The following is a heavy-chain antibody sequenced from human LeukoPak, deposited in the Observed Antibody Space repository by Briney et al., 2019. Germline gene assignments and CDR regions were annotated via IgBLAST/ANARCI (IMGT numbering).Heavy chain of an antibody. CDR1: GYTFSDYY. D-gene: IGHD2-15*01. V-gene: IGHV1-2*02. Sequence: VASVKVSCKASGYTFSDYYIHWVRQAPGQGLVWMGWINPKSGDLNYAQKFQGGVTMTRDTSSKTVYVELSRLRSDDTAVYFCARAAPAGYYYLMDVWGKGTTVTVSS. CDR2: INPKSGDL. J-gene: IGHJ6*03. CDR3: ARAAPAGYYYLMDV.